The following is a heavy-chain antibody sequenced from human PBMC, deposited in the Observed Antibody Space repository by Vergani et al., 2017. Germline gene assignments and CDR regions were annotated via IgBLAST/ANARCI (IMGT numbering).Heavy chain of an antibody. V-gene: IGHV3-48*01. J-gene: IGHJ4*02. CDR1: GFTFSSYA. CDR3: AKDLGYCSSTSCYFDY. Sequence: EVQLLESGGGLVQPGGSLRLSCAASGFTFSSYAMSWVRQAPGKGLEWVSYISSSSSTIYYADSVKGRFTISRDNAKNTLYLQMNSLRAEDTAVYYCAKDLGYCSSTSCYFDYWGQGTLVTVSS. D-gene: IGHD2-2*01. CDR2: ISSSSSTI.